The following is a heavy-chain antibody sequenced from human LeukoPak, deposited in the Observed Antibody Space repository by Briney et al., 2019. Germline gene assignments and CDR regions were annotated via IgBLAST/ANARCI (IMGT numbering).Heavy chain of an antibody. Sequence: GGSLRLSCAASGFTFSSYSMNWVRQAPGKGLEWVSSISSSSSYIYYADSVKGRFTISRDNSKNTLYLQMNSLRAEDTAVYYCAKNSYYYYYYGMDVWGQGTTVTVSS. CDR1: GFTFSSYS. V-gene: IGHV3-21*04. CDR2: ISSSSSYI. D-gene: IGHD2/OR15-2a*01. J-gene: IGHJ6*02. CDR3: AKNSYYYYYYGMDV.